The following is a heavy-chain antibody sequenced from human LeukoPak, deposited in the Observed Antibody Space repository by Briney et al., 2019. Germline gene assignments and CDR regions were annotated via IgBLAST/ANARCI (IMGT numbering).Heavy chain of an antibody. V-gene: IGHV1-2*02. CDR1: GYTFTGYY. CDR3: ASTLLEWSYWANWFDP. J-gene: IGHJ5*02. CDR2: INPNSGGT. D-gene: IGHD3-3*01. Sequence: ASVKVSCKASGYTFTGYYMHWVRQAPGQGLEWMGWINPNSGGTNYAQKFQGRVTMTRDTSISTAYMELSRLRSDDTAVYYCASTLLEWSYWANWFDPWGQGTLATVSS.